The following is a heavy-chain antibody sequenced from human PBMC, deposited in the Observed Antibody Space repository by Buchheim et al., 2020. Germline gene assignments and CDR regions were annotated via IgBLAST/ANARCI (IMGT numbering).Heavy chain of an antibody. D-gene: IGHD1-26*01. CDR2: IYYSGST. J-gene: IGHJ5*02. CDR3: ATLSYSGSYPNWFDP. Sequence: QVQLQESGPGLVKPSQTLSLTCTVSGGSISSGGYYWSWIRQHPGKGLEWIGYIYYSGSTYYNPYIKSRVTISVDTSKNQFSLKLSSVTAADTAVYYCATLSYSGSYPNWFDPWGQGTL. V-gene: IGHV4-31*03. CDR1: GGSISSGGYY.